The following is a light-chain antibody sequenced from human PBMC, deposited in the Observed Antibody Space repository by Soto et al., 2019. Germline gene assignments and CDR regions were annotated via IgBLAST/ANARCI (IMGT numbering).Light chain of an antibody. CDR1: ESISSW. Sequence: DIQMTQSPSTLSASVGDRVTITCRASESISSWLAWYQQKPGKAPKLLIYKASSLERGVPSRFSGSGSGTEFTLTISSLQPDDFATYYCQQYNTYSTFCQGTKVEIE. V-gene: IGKV1-5*03. CDR2: KAS. J-gene: IGKJ1*01. CDR3: QQYNTYST.